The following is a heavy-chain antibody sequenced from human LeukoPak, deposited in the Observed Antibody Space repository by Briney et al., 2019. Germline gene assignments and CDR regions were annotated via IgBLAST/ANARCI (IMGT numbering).Heavy chain of an antibody. Sequence: SETLSLTCTVSGGSISSYYWGWIRQPPGKGLEWIGYIYYSGSTNYSPSLKSRVTISVDTSKNQFSLKLSSVTAADTAVYYCARLVVVAASGYYYYYMDVWGKGTTVTVSS. D-gene: IGHD2-15*01. V-gene: IGHV4-59*01. CDR1: GGSISSYY. J-gene: IGHJ6*03. CDR3: ARLVVVAASGYYYYYMDV. CDR2: IYYSGST.